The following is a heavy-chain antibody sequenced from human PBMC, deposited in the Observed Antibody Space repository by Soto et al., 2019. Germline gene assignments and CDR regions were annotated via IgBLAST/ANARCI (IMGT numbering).Heavy chain of an antibody. Sequence: EVQLEESGGALVQPGRSLRLSCAASGFTFDDYAMYWVRQVLGKGLEWVSSISWNSGNIGYADSVKGRCTTSRDNAENSLYLQMNRLRPEDTALYYCVRSKGGYSYGTPFDYWGQGTLVTVSS. D-gene: IGHD5-18*01. CDR2: ISWNSGNI. J-gene: IGHJ4*02. V-gene: IGHV3-9*01. CDR3: VRSKGGYSYGTPFDY. CDR1: GFTFDDYA.